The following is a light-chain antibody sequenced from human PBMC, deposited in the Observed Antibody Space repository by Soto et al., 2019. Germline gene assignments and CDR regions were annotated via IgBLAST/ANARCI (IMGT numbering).Light chain of an antibody. Sequence: QSVLTQSSSASASLGSSVKLTCTLSSGHSSYIIAWHQQQPGKAPRYLMKLEGSGSYNKGSGVPDRFSGSSSGADHYLTISNLQFEDEADYYCETWDSNTYWVFGGGTKLTVL. CDR2: LEGSGSY. J-gene: IGLJ3*02. CDR3: ETWDSNTYWV. V-gene: IGLV4-60*02. CDR1: SGHSSYI.